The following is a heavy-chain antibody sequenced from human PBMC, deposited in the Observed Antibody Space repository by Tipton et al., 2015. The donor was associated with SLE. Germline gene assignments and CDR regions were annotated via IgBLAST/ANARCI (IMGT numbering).Heavy chain of an antibody. CDR1: GASVRSTSYH. J-gene: IGHJ4*02. CDR3: ARLGSTTYLTLDGFYFDY. CDR2: IHHSGST. Sequence: TLSLTCFVFGASVRSTSYHWGWIRQPPGKGLEWNGYIHHSGSTSYSPSLRSRVTISVDTSKNRLSLKVNSVTAADTAVYFCARLGSTTYLTLDGFYFDYWGQGPRATVSS. V-gene: IGHV4-61*05. D-gene: IGHD2/OR15-2a*01.